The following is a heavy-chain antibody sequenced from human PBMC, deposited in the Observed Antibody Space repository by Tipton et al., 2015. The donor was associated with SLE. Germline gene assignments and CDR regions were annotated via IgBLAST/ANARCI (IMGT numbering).Heavy chain of an antibody. D-gene: IGHD7-27*01. CDR2: MNPNSGNT. J-gene: IGHJ5*02. CDR1: GYTFTSYD. V-gene: IGHV1-8*01. Sequence: QSGPEVKKPGASVKVSCKASGYTFTSYDINWVRQATGQGLEWMGWMNPNSGNTGYAQKFQGRVTMTTDTSTSTAYMELRSLRSDDTAVYYCARWVKKLGNNWFDPWGQGTLVTVSS. CDR3: ARWVKKLGNNWFDP.